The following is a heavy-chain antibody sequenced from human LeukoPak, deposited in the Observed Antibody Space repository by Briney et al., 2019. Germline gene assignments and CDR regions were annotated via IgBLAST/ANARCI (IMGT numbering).Heavy chain of an antibody. J-gene: IGHJ4*02. CDR3: ARDGYGDYLFDH. CDR1: RFTFSSYS. CDR2: ISTSTTTV. V-gene: IGHV3-48*02. Sequence: GGSLRLSCAASRFTFSSYSFNWVRQAPGKGLEWVSYISTSTTTVYYADSVKGRFTISRDNAKNSLYLQMNSLRDEDTAVYYCARDGYGDYLFDHWGQGTLVTASS. D-gene: IGHD4-17*01.